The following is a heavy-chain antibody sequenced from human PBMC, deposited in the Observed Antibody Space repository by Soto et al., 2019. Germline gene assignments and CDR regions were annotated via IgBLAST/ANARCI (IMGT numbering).Heavy chain of an antibody. CDR3: VRDFGGKRGY. Sequence: PGVSQSLPSPASGGPRSTYCWHWLSQTQGKGLVLVSRMNEDGSRIDHADSVKGRFTISRDSTKNTLYMQMNSLRADDTGVYYCVRDFGGKRGYWGQGPMVTVSA. CDR2: MNEDGSRI. V-gene: IGHV3-74*01. CDR1: GGPRSTYC. D-gene: IGHD3-10*01. J-gene: IGHJ4*02.